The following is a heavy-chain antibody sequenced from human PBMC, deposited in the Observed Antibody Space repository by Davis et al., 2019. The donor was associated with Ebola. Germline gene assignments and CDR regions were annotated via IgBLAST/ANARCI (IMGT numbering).Heavy chain of an antibody. CDR2: INHSGST. CDR1: GGSFSGYY. CDR3: ARGNDYGDYPYDY. V-gene: IGHV4-34*01. D-gene: IGHD4-17*01. Sequence: MPSETLSLTCAVYGGSFSGYYWSWIRQPPGKGLEWIGEINHSGSTNYNPSLKGRVTISVDTSKNQFSLKLSSVTAADTAVYYCARGNDYGDYPYDYWGQGTLVTVSS. J-gene: IGHJ4*02.